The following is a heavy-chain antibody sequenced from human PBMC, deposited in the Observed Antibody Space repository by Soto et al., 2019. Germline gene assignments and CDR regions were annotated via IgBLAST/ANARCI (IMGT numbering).Heavy chain of an antibody. D-gene: IGHD4-17*01. CDR1: GFTVSSNY. J-gene: IGHJ6*02. CDR2: IYSGGST. V-gene: IGHV3-66*01. CDR3: ARDMTTVTTMDV. Sequence: GGSLRLSCVASGFTVSSNYMSWVRQAPGKGLEWVSVIYSGGSTYYADSVKGRFTISRDNSKNTLYLQMNSLRAEDTAVYYCARDMTTVTTMDVWGQGTTVTVSS.